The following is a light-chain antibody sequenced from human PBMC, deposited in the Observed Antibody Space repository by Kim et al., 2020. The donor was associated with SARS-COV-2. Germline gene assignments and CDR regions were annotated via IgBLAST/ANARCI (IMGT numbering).Light chain of an antibody. CDR1: NIGSKS. CDR2: DDT. V-gene: IGLV3-21*03. Sequence: SYELTQPPSVSVAPGKTATITCGGSNIGSKSVHWYQQKPGQAPVLVVYDDTDRPSGIPERFSGSNSGNTATLSISRVKAGDEADYYCQVWDSSSSHVVFGGGTQLTVL. CDR3: QVWDSSSSHVV. J-gene: IGLJ3*02.